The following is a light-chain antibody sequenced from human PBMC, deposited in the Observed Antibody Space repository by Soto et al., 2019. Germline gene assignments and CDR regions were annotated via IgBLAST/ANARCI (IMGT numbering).Light chain of an antibody. J-gene: IGLJ3*02. CDR1: NSNIGRNN. CDR2: SYN. CDR3: AAWDDSLNGYVV. V-gene: IGLV1-44*01. Sequence: QAVVTQPPSASGTPGQRVTISCSGSNSNIGRNNVNWYQQLPGTAPKLLVYSYNQRPSGVPDRFSGSKSGTSASLAISGLQSEDEAHYYCAAWDDSLNGYVVFGGGTKVTVL.